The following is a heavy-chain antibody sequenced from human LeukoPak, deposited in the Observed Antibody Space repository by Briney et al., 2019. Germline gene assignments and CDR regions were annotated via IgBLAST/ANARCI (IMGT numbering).Heavy chain of an antibody. J-gene: IGHJ4*02. CDR3: ARDRAPYDSSGYYY. CDR2: IIPIFGTA. V-gene: IGHV1-69*05. D-gene: IGHD3-22*01. CDR1: GGSFSSEA. Sequence: ASVKVSCKAFGGSFSSEAISWVRQAPGQGLEWMGRIIPIFGTANYAQKFQGRVTITTDESTSTAYMELSSLRSEDTAVYYCARDRAPYDSSGYYYWGQGTLVTVSS.